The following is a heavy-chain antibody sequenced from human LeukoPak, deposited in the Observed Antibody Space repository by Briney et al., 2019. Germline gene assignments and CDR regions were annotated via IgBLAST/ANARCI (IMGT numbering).Heavy chain of an antibody. CDR1: GFTFSSYA. CDR2: ISGSGGST. CDR3: ARKPVAGYCSGGSCYANAFDI. V-gene: IGHV3-23*01. D-gene: IGHD2-15*01. J-gene: IGHJ3*02. Sequence: GGLRLSCAASGFTFSSYAMSWVRQAPGKGLEWVSAISGSGGSTYYADSVKGRFAISRDNSKNTLYLQMNSLKASDTAMYYCARKPVAGYCSGGSCYANAFDIWGQGTMVTVSS.